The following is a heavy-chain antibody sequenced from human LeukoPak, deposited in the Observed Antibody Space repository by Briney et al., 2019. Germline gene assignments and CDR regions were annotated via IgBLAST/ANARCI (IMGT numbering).Heavy chain of an antibody. D-gene: IGHD1-1*01. V-gene: IGHV3-23*01. J-gene: IGHJ4*02. CDR1: GFTFSTYP. CDR3: GKKFGLPTTTERSLQY. CDR2: ISASGGGT. Sequence: GSLRLSCAASGFTFSTYPMSWVRQAPGKGLEWVSAISASGGGTYYADSVKGRFTISRDNSRSTVFLQMNSLRAEDTAIYYCGKKFGLPTTTERSLQYWGQGTLVTVSS.